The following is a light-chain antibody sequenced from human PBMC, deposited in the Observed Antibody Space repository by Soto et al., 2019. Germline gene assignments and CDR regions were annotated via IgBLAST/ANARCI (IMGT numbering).Light chain of an antibody. CDR1: QSVSSY. CDR3: QQYIKWPIT. J-gene: IGKJ5*01. CDR2: DAS. V-gene: IGKV3-11*01. Sequence: IVLTQSPATLSLSPGERATLSCRASQSVSSYLAWYQQKPGQAPRLLIYDASNRATGIPARFSGSGSGTDFTLSINSLQSEDFAVYYCQQYIKWPITFGQGTRLEIK.